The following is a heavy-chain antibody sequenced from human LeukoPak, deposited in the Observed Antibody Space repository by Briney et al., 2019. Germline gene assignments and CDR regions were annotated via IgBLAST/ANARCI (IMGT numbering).Heavy chain of an antibody. J-gene: IGHJ4*02. Sequence: SETLSLTCTVSDDSISDYYRGWIRQPPGKGLEWTGYFHNSGTSTYNPSLKSRVTISADTSKNQFSLKLNSLTTADTAVYYCTRGAGWLIDYWGQGTLVTVSS. CDR1: DDSISDYY. V-gene: IGHV4-59*01. CDR2: FHNSGTS. CDR3: TRGAGWLIDY. D-gene: IGHD3-16*01.